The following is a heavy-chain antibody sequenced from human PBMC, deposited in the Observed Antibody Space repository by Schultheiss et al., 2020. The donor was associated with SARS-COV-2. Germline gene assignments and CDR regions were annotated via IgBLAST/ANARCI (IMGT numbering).Heavy chain of an antibody. CDR2: VYNSGST. V-gene: IGHV4-59*08. J-gene: IGHJ5*02. Sequence: SETLSLTCTVSGGSISRYYWSWIRQPPGKGLEWIGYVYNSGSTNYNPSLKSRVTISVDTSKNQFSLKLSSVTAADTAVYYCARQGAGSGWYEGWFDPWGQGTLVTVSS. CDR3: ARQGAGSGWYEGWFDP. D-gene: IGHD6-19*01. CDR1: GGSISRYY.